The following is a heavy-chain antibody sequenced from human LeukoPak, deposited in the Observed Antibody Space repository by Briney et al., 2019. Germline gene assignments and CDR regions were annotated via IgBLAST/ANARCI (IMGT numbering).Heavy chain of an antibody. V-gene: IGHV1-46*01. CDR3: ARVSYDSSGYYYSYFDY. CDR2: INPSGGST. D-gene: IGHD3-22*01. CDR1: GYTFTSYY. J-gene: IGHJ4*02. Sequence: ASVKVSCKASGYTFTSYYMHWVRQAPGQGLEWMGIINPSGGSTSYAQKFQGRVTMTRDTSTSTVYMELSSLGSEDTAVYYCARVSYDSSGYYYSYFDYWGQGTLVTVSS.